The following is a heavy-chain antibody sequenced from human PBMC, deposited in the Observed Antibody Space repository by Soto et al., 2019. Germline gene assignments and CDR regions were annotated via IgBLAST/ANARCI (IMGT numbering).Heavy chain of an antibody. J-gene: IGHJ5*02. CDR2: IHYSGST. D-gene: IGHD2-2*01. CDR3: ARDRIRSSSTDWPESFEP. CDR1: GGSINNYY. Sequence: KPSETLSLTCTVSGGSINNYYWSWIRQPPGKGLEWIGYIHYSGSTNYNPSLKSRVTISLDTSKNQFSLKLSSVTAADTAVYYCARDRIRSSSTDWPESFEPWGQGTLVTVS. V-gene: IGHV4-59*01.